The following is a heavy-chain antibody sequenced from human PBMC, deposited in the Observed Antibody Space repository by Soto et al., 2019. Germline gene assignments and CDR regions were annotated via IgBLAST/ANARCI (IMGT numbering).Heavy chain of an antibody. J-gene: IGHJ4*02. Sequence: ASVKVSCKASGYTFTGDDIDWVRQATGQGFEWMGWMNPNSGNTGYAQKFQGRVTMTRDTSITTAYMELSSLRSEDTAVYYCARGLGGSFGVPTFDYWGQGILVTVSS. CDR2: MNPNSGNT. D-gene: IGHD3-16*01. CDR3: ARGLGGSFGVPTFDY. CDR1: GYTFTGDD. V-gene: IGHV1-8*01.